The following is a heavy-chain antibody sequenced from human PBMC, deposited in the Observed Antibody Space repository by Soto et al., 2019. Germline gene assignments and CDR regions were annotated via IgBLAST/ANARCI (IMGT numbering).Heavy chain of an antibody. CDR2: ISAYNGNT. J-gene: IGHJ5*02. CDR3: ARDLVTAMGVEDGPNWFDP. Sequence: QVQLVQSGAEVKKPGASVKVSCKASGYTFTSYGISWVRQAPGQGLERMGWISAYNGNTNYAQKLQGRVTMTTDTSTSTAYMELRSLRADDTAVYYCARDLVTAMGVEDGPNWFDPWGQGTLVTVSS. D-gene: IGHD5-18*01. CDR1: GYTFTSYG. V-gene: IGHV1-18*01.